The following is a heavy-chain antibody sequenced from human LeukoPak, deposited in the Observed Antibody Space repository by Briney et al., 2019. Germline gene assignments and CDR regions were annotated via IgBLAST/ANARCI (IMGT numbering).Heavy chain of an antibody. CDR1: GFTLSNYW. CDR3: AKDPTHVDTAMGDY. V-gene: IGHV3-74*01. Sequence: GGSLRLSCAASGFTLSNYWMHWVRQAPGKGLVWVSRINSDGSSTNYADSVKGRFTISRDNAKNTLYLQMNSLRAEDTAVYYCAKDPTHVDTAMGDYWGQGTLVTVSS. J-gene: IGHJ4*02. CDR2: INSDGSST. D-gene: IGHD5-18*01.